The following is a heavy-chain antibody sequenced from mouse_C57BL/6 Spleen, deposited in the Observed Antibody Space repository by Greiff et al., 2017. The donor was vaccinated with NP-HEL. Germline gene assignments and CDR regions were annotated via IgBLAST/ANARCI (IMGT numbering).Heavy chain of an antibody. D-gene: IGHD4-1*01. Sequence: EVQLQQSGPELVKPGASVKISCKASGYTFTDYYMNWVKQSHGKSLEWIGDINPNNGGTSYNQKFKGKATLTVDKSSSTAYMELRSLTSEDSAVYYCASWVFAYWGQGTLVTVSA. J-gene: IGHJ3*01. V-gene: IGHV1-26*01. CDR3: ASWVFAY. CDR1: GYTFTDYY. CDR2: INPNNGGT.